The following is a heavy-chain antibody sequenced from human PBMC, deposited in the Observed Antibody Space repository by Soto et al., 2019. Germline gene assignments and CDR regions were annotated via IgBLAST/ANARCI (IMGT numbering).Heavy chain of an antibody. CDR2: IYPADSDT. J-gene: IGHJ6*02. V-gene: IGHV5-51*01. Sequence: GSLKISCKGSGYRFTSYWIGWVRQMPGKGLEWMGIIYPADSDTRYSPSFQGQVTISADKSISTAYLQWSSLKASDTAMYYCARVSMGSSPHYNMDVWGQGTTVTVSS. CDR1: GYRFTSYW. CDR3: ARVSMGSSPHYNMDV. D-gene: IGHD6-13*01.